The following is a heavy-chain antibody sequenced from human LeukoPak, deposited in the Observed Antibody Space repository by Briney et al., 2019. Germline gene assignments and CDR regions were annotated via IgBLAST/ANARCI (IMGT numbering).Heavy chain of an antibody. D-gene: IGHD3-10*01. J-gene: IGHJ4*02. V-gene: IGHV3-53*01. CDR2: IYSGGST. Sequence: GSLRLSCAASGFTVSRNYMSWVRPAPGKGLEWVSVIYSGGSTYYADSVKGRFTISRDNSKNTLYLQMNSLRAEDTAVYYCARNYYGSGSYFGYWGQGTLVTVSS. CDR3: ARNYYGSGSYFGY. CDR1: GFTVSRNY.